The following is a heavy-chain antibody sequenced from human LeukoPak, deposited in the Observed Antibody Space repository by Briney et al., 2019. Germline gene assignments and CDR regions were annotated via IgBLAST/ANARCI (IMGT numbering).Heavy chain of an antibody. J-gene: IGHJ4*02. D-gene: IGHD1-26*01. Sequence: GGSLRLSCAASGFTFRSYAMHWVRQAPGKGQEWVTLISHDGDNKYYADSVKGRFTISRDNSKNTLYLQMNSLRAEDTAVYYCARDRASGSYYREHFDYWGQGTLVTVSS. CDR2: ISHDGDNK. CDR3: ARDRASGSYYREHFDY. V-gene: IGHV3-30-3*01. CDR1: GFTFRSYA.